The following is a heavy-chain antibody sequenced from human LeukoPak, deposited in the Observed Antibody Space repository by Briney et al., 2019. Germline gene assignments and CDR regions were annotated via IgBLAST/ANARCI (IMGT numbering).Heavy chain of an antibody. D-gene: IGHD3-10*01. CDR2: INHSGST. CDR3: ARGPTSRIGLLWFGPKGYFDY. CDR1: GGSFSGYY. Sequence: PSETLSLTCAVYGGSFSGYYWSWIRQPPGKGLEWIGEINHSGSTNYNPSLKSRVTISVDTSKNQFSLKLSSATAADTAVYYCARGPTSRIGLLWFGPKGYFDYWGQGTLVTVSS. J-gene: IGHJ4*02. V-gene: IGHV4-34*01.